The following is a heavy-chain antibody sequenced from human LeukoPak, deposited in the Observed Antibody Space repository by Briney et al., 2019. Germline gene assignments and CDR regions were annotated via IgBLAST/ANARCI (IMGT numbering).Heavy chain of an antibody. D-gene: IGHD1-7*01. J-gene: IGHJ6*02. CDR2: ISGSAGST. CDR3: AKAGTTRWAAYGMDV. CDR1: GFTFSSYA. V-gene: IGHV3-23*01. Sequence: GGSLRLSCEASGFTFSSYAMSWVRQPPGKGLEWVSAISGSAGSTYYADSVKGRFTISRDNSKNTLYLQMNSLRADDTALYYCAKAGTTRWAAYGMDVWGQGTTVTVS.